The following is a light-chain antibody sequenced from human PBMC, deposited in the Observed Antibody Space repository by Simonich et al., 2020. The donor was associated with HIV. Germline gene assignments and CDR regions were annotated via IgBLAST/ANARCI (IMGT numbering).Light chain of an antibody. CDR3: QQFNSFPLT. CDR2: KAS. J-gene: IGKJ5*01. Sequence: DIQMTQSPSTLSASVGDRVIITCRASQSISSWLAWYQQKPGKAPKLLIYKASSLQSGVPSTFSGSGSGTEFTLTISSLQPDDFATYYCQQFNSFPLTFGQGTRLDIK. V-gene: IGKV1-5*03. CDR1: QSISSW.